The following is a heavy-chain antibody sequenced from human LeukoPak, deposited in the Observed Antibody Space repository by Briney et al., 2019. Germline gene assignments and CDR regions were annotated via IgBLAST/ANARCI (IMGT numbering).Heavy chain of an antibody. V-gene: IGHV4-59*08. J-gene: IGHJ4*02. CDR2: IYYSGST. Sequence: SETLSLTCTVSGGSISSYYWSWIRQPPGKGLEWIGYIYYSGSTNYNPSLKSRVTISVDTSKNQFSLKLRSVTAADTAVYYCQAASRFPFFDYWGQGTLVTVSS. CDR1: GGSISSYY. CDR3: QAASRFPFFDY. D-gene: IGHD6-6*01.